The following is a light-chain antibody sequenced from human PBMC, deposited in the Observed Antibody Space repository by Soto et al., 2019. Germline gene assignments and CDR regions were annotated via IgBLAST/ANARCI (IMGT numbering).Light chain of an antibody. CDR1: QSVSSSY. CDR3: QQYGSSTGT. Sequence: EIGLPQSQATLSLSPGERAPLSCRAVQSVSSSYLAWYQQKPGQAPRLLIYGASSRATGIPDRFSGSGSGTDFTLTISRLEPEDFAVYYCQQYGSSTGTFGQGTKVEIK. V-gene: IGKV3-20*01. CDR2: GAS. J-gene: IGKJ1*01.